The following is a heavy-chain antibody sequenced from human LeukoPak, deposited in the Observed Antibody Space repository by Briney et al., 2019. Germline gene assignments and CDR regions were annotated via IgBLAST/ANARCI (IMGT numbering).Heavy chain of an antibody. V-gene: IGHV3-9*01. J-gene: IGHJ4*02. CDR1: GFTFDDYA. CDR3: AKGPFGDGYNSYFDY. D-gene: IGHD5-24*01. CDR2: ISWNSGSI. Sequence: GGSLRLSCAASGFTFDDYAMHWVRQAPGKGLEWVSGISWNSGSIGYADSVKGRFTISRDNAKNSLYLQMNSLRAEDTALYYCAKGPFGDGYNSYFDYWGQGTLVTVSS.